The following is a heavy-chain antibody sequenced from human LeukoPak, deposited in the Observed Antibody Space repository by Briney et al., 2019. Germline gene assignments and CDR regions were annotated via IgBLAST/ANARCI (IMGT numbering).Heavy chain of an antibody. CDR1: GGSISSSSYY. J-gene: IGHJ4*02. CDR2: IYHSGST. CDR3: ARASHDYGDYSHFDY. Sequence: SETLSLTCTVSGGSISSSSYYWGWVRQPPGKGLEWIGEIYHSGSTNYNPSLKSRVTIAVDKSKNQFSLKLSSVTAADTAVYYCARASHDYGDYSHFDYWGQGTLVTVSS. D-gene: IGHD4-17*01. V-gene: IGHV4-39*07.